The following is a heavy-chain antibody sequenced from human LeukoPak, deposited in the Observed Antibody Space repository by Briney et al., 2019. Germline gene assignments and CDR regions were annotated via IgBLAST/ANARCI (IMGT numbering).Heavy chain of an antibody. J-gene: IGHJ3*02. CDR2: LYNSGTT. Sequence: PSETLSLTCTVSGGSISSGGYYWSWIRQHPGKGLEWIGNLYNSGTTYYNPSLKSRVTISVDTSKNQFSLKLSSVTAADTAVYYCARHGYYYDSSDGDAFDIWGQGTMVTVSS. V-gene: IGHV4-31*03. D-gene: IGHD3-22*01. CDR1: GGSISSGGYY. CDR3: ARHGYYYDSSDGDAFDI.